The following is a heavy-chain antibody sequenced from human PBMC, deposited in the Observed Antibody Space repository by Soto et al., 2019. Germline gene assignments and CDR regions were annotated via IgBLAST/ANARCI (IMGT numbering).Heavy chain of an antibody. J-gene: IGHJ4*02. CDR3: ARGPRDYDVIWGSYSRHYFVD. D-gene: IGHD3-16*01. V-gene: IGHV4-34*01. CDR1: GGSFSGYY. Sequence: SETLSLTCAVYGGSFSGYYWSWIRQPPGKGLEWIGEINHSGSTNYNPSLKSRVTISVGTSKNQFSLKLSSVTAADTAVYYCARGPRDYDVIWGSYSRHYFVDWGQGSLVTVVS. CDR2: INHSGST.